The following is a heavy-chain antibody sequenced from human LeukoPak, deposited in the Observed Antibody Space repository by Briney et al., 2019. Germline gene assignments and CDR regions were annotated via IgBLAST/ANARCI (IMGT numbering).Heavy chain of an antibody. CDR3: AKELPQDEYQLLGGDASDI. D-gene: IGHD2-2*01. V-gene: IGHV3-23*01. Sequence: GGSLRLSCAASGFTFSSYDMSWVRQAPGKGLEWVSAISGSGGSTYYADSVKGRFTISRDNSKNTLYLQMNSLRAEDTAVYYCAKELPQDEYQLLGGDASDIWGQGTMVTVSS. CDR2: ISGSGGST. J-gene: IGHJ3*02. CDR1: GFTFSSYD.